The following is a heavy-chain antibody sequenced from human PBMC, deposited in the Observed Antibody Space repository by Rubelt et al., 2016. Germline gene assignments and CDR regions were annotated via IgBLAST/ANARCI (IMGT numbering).Heavy chain of an antibody. J-gene: IGHJ3*02. D-gene: IGHD2-21*02. CDR2: IIPIFGTA. CDR3: ARERGDYAFDAFDI. CDR1: GGTFSSYA. V-gene: IGHV1-69*06. Sequence: QVQLVQSGAEVKKPGSSVKVSCKASGGTFSSYAISWVRQAPGQGLEWMGGIIPIFGTANYAQKFQGRGTITADKSTSTAYMELSSLRSEDTAVDYCARERGDYAFDAFDIWGQGTMVTVSS.